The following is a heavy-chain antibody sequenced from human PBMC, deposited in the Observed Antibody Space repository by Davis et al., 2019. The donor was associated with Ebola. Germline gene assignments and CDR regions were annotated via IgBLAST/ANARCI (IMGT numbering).Heavy chain of an antibody. CDR1: GFTFSSYA. D-gene: IGHD6-19*01. CDR2: ISGSGGST. J-gene: IGHJ4*02. V-gene: IGHV3-23*01. Sequence: PGGSLRLSCAASGFTFSSYAMSWVRQAPGKGLEWASAISGSGGSTYYADSVKGRFTISRDNSKNTLYLQMNSLRAEDTAVYYCAKSGSSGFLPVYYFDYWGQGTLVTVSS. CDR3: AKSGSSGFLPVYYFDY.